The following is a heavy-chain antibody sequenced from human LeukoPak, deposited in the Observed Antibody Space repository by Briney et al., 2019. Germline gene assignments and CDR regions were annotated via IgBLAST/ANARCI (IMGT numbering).Heavy chain of an antibody. CDR2: INPNSGGT. Sequence: ASVKVSCKASGGTFSSYAISWVRQAPGQGLEWMGWINPNSGGTNYAQKFQGRVTMTRDTSISTAYMELSRLRSDDTAVYYCARGGNDYWFDPWGQGTLVTVSS. V-gene: IGHV1-2*02. CDR1: GGTFSSYA. CDR3: ARGGNDYWFDP. D-gene: IGHD5-12*01. J-gene: IGHJ5*02.